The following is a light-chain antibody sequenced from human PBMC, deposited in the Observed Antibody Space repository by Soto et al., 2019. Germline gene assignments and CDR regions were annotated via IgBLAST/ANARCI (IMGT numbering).Light chain of an antibody. J-gene: IGKJ4*01. Sequence: EILMTQSPASLSVSPGENATLSCRASQSVSTNLVWYQQKLGQSPRLLIYDASTRPTGIPARFGGMGSGTQFTLTITSLQSEDSTVYYCQQYHKWPPLTFGGGTKVEI. CDR1: QSVSTN. CDR3: QQYHKWPPLT. CDR2: DAS. V-gene: IGKV3-15*01.